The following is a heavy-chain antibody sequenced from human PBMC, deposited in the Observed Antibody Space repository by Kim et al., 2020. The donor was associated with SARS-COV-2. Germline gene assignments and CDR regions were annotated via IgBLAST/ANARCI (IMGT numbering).Heavy chain of an antibody. V-gene: IGHV4-34*01. CDR3: ARVKGVRYCSSTSCYKSQRWPPSNYNSMEA. CDR1: GGSFSGYY. CDR2: INHSGST. D-gene: IGHD2-2*02. J-gene: IGHJ6*03. Sequence: SETLSLTCAVYGGSFSGYYWSWIRQPPGKGLEWIGEINHSGSTNYNPSLKSRVTISVDTSKNQFSLKLSSVTAADTAVYYCARVKGVRYCSSTSCYKSQRWPPSNYNSMEAGGKGTPATVSS.